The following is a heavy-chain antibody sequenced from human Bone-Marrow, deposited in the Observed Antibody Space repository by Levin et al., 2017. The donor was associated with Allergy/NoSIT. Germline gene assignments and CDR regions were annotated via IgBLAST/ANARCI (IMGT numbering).Heavy chain of an antibody. Sequence: PSETLSLTCAVYGGSFSGYYWSWIRQPPGKGLEWIGEINHSGSTNYNPSLKSRVTISVDTSKNQFSLKLSSVTAADTAVYYCARTFSTAGAFDIWGQGTMVTVSS. CDR1: GGSFSGYY. D-gene: IGHD1-14*01. V-gene: IGHV4-34*01. J-gene: IGHJ3*02. CDR3: ARTFSTAGAFDI. CDR2: INHSGST.